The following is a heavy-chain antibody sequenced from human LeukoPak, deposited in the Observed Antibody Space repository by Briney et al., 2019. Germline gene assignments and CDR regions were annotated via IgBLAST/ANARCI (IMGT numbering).Heavy chain of an antibody. CDR2: ISTSSTYI. CDR1: GFTFSSYS. J-gene: IGHJ5*02. CDR3: ARGGRGVPTARRFKFGDCFDP. D-gene: IGHD2-2*01. V-gene: IGHV3-21*06. Sequence: PGGSLRLSCAASGFTFSSYSMNWVRQAPGKGLEWVSSISTSSTYIYYADSVKGRFTISRDKAKSSLYLQMNSLRAEDTAVYYCARGGRGVPTARRFKFGDCFDPWGPGTLVTASS.